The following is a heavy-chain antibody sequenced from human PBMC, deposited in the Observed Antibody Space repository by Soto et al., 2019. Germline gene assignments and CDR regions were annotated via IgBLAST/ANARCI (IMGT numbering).Heavy chain of an antibody. J-gene: IGHJ4*02. CDR1: GFTFSDYY. D-gene: IGHD3-3*01. Sequence: GGSLRLSCAASGFTFSDYYMSWIRQAPGKGLEWVSYISSSGSTIYYADSVKGRFTISRDNAKNSLYLQMNSLRAEDTAVYYCARSTNDFWSGYYINFDYWGQGTLVTVSS. CDR3: ARSTNDFWSGYYINFDY. V-gene: IGHV3-11*01. CDR2: ISSSGSTI.